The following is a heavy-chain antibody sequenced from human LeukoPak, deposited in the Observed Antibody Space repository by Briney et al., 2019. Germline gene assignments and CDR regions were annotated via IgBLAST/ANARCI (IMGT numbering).Heavy chain of an antibody. V-gene: IGHV4-61*05. CDR3: ARFNYYDPGFDY. J-gene: IGHJ4*02. D-gene: IGHD3-22*01. CDR1: GVSISTSTYY. Sequence: NPSETLSLTCTVSGVSISTSTYYWGWVRQPPGKGLEWIGYIYYSGSTNYNPSLKSRVTISVDTSKNQFSLKLSSVTAADTAVYYCARFNYYDPGFDYWGQGTLVTVSS. CDR2: IYYSGST.